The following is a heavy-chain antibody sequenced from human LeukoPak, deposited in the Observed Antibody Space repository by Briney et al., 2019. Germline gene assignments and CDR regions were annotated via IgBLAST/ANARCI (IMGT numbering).Heavy chain of an antibody. CDR2: ISGSGGSK. D-gene: IGHD4-11*01. CDR3: ARQVTGTYGLGY. J-gene: IGHJ4*02. V-gene: IGHV3-23*01. CDR1: GFTFSSYA. Sequence: PGGSLRLSCAASGFTFSSYAMNWVRQAPGKGLEWVSAISGSGGSKYYADSVKGRFTISRDNAKNTLYLQMNSLRAEDTAVYYCARQVTGTYGLGYWGQGTLVTVSS.